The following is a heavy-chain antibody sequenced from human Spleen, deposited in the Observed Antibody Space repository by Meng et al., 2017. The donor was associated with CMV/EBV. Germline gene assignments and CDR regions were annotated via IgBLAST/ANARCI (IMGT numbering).Heavy chain of an antibody. CDR3: ARAGAGRGAFDI. D-gene: IGHD3-10*01. V-gene: IGHV3-7*01. J-gene: IGHJ3*02. Sequence: GESLKISCAASGFTFNSYWMSWVRQAPGQGLVWVANIEQDGSEEYYVDSVRGRFTISRDNAKNSLYLQMNSLRAEDTAVYYCARAGAGRGAFDIWGLGTMVTVSS. CDR2: IEQDGSEE. CDR1: GFTFNSYW.